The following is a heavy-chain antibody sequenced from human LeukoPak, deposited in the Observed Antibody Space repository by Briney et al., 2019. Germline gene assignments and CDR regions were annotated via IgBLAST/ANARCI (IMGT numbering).Heavy chain of an antibody. CDR3: ARLVLARFYDSSGYFDY. CDR1: GYSISSGYY. V-gene: IGHV4-38-2*01. J-gene: IGHJ4*02. Sequence: SETLSLTCAVSGYSISSGYYWGWIRQPPGKGLEWIGSIYHSGSTYYNPSLKSRVTISVDTSKNQFSPKLSSVTAADTAVYYCARLVLARFYDSSGYFDYWGQGTLVTVSS. CDR2: IYHSGST. D-gene: IGHD3-22*01.